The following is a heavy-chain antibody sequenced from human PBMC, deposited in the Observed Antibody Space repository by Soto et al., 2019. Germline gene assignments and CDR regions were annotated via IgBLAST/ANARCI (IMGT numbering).Heavy chain of an antibody. CDR3: ARDSFSHLPYYYYGMDV. Sequence: SETLSLTCTVSGGSISSYYWSWIRQPPGKGLEWIGYIYYSGSTNYNPSLKSRVTISVDTSKNQFSLKLSSVTAADTAVYYCARDSFSHLPYYYYGMDVWAKGPRSPSP. V-gene: IGHV4-59*01. J-gene: IGHJ6*02. D-gene: IGHD3-16*01. CDR2: IYYSGST. CDR1: GGSISSYY.